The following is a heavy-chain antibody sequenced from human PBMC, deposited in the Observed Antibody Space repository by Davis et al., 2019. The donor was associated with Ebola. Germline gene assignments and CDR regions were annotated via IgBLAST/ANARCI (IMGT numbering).Heavy chain of an antibody. Sequence: GESLKISCAASGFIFSSYSMNWVRQAPGKGLEWVSSISNRSYYIYYSDSLKGRFTISRDNARNSVYLQVNSLRAEDTAVYYCVRDPALVVTGGGWFFGLWGRGTLVTVSS. D-gene: IGHD2-21*02. J-gene: IGHJ2*01. CDR1: GFIFSSYS. CDR2: ISNRSYYI. V-gene: IGHV3-21*01. CDR3: VRDPALVVTGGGWFFGL.